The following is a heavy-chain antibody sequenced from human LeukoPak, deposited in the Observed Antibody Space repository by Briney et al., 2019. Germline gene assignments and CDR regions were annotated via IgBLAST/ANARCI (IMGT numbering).Heavy chain of an antibody. D-gene: IGHD4/OR15-4a*01. CDR2: ISSSSSYI. Sequence: GGSLRLSCAASGFTFSSYSMSWVRQAPGKGLEWVSSISSSSSYIYYADSVKGRFTISRDNAKNSLYLQMNSLRAEDTAVYYCARGIPLGATAGPFDYWGQGTLVTVSS. CDR1: GFTFSSYS. V-gene: IGHV3-21*01. CDR3: ARGIPLGATAGPFDY. J-gene: IGHJ4*02.